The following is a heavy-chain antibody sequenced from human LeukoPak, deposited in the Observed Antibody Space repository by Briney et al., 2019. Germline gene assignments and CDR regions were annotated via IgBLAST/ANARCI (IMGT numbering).Heavy chain of an antibody. V-gene: IGHV3-30-3*01. CDR1: GFTFSSYA. CDR3: ARDDGARESPSYSGSYWGGGYFDY. D-gene: IGHD1-26*01. J-gene: IGHJ4*02. Sequence: GGSLRLSCAASGFTFSSYAMHWVRQAPGKGLEWVAVISYDGSNKYYAGSVKGRFTISRDNSKNTLYLQMNSLRAEDTAVYYCARDDGARESPSYSGSYWGGGYFDYWGQGTLVTVSS. CDR2: ISYDGSNK.